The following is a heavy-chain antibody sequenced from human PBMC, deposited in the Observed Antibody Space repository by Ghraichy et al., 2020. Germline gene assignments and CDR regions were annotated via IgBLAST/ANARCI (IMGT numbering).Heavy chain of an antibody. CDR1: GYTFTSYG. Sequence: ASVKVSCKASGYTFTSYGISWVRQAPGQGLEWMGWISAYNGNTNYAQKLQGRVTMTTDTSTSTAYMELRSLRSDDTAVYYCARDGLVVYGVSQSDLNFDYWGQGTLVTVSS. J-gene: IGHJ4*02. V-gene: IGHV1-18*01. CDR2: ISAYNGNT. D-gene: IGHD2-8*02. CDR3: ARDGLVVYGVSQSDLNFDY.